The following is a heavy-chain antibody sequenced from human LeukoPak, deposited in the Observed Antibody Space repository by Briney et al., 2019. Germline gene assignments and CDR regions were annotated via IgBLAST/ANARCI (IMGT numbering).Heavy chain of an antibody. CDR1: GGSISSSSYY. CDR3: ARRSLVGELSGGVGFDY. J-gene: IGHJ4*02. V-gene: IGHV4-39*01. D-gene: IGHD3-10*01. CDR2: IYYSGST. Sequence: SETLSLTCTVSGGSISSSSYYWGWIRQPPGKGLEWIGSIYYSGSTYYNPSLKSRVTISVDTSKNQFSLRLSSVTAADTAVYYCARRSLVGELSGGVGFDYWDQGTLVTVSS.